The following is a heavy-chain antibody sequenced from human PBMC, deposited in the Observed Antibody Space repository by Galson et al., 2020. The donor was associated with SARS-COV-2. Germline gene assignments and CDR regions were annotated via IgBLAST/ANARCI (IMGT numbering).Heavy chain of an antibody. CDR3: ARGSKAALYYYYGMDV. CDR2: IGDSASRI. CDR1: GFTFSPYN. Sequence: SLRLSCAASGFTFSPYNMNWVRQAPGKGLEWISYIGDSASRIYYAESVTGRFTISRDNAENSLYLQMNSLRDEDTAVYYCARGSKAALYYYYGMDVWGQGPTVTVSS. D-gene: IGHD6-6*01. V-gene: IGHV3-48*02. J-gene: IGHJ6*02.